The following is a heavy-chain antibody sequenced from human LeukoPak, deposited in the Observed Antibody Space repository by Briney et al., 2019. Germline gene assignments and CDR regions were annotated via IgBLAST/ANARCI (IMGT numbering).Heavy chain of an antibody. CDR1: GGSISSGGYS. Sequence: SSQTLSLTCAVSGGSISSGGYSWSWIRQPPGKGLEWIGYIYHSGSTYYNPSLKSRVTISVDRSKNQFSLKLSSVTAADTAVYYCARGTSGYVWFDPWGQGTLVTVSS. J-gene: IGHJ5*02. V-gene: IGHV4-30-2*01. D-gene: IGHD5-12*01. CDR2: IYHSGST. CDR3: ARGTSGYVWFDP.